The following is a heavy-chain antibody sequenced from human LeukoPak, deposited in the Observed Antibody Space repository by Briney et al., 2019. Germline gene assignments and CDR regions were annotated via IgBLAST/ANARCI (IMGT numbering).Heavy chain of an antibody. D-gene: IGHD5-18*01. J-gene: IGHJ3*02. Sequence: SETLSLTCTVSGGSISSYYWSWIRQPPGKGLEWIGYIYTSGSTNYNPSLKSRVTTSVDTSKNQFSLKLSSVTAADTAVYYCAGGYSYDDDAFDIWGQGTMVTVSS. CDR3: AGGYSYDDDAFDI. CDR1: GGSISSYY. CDR2: IYTSGST. V-gene: IGHV4-4*09.